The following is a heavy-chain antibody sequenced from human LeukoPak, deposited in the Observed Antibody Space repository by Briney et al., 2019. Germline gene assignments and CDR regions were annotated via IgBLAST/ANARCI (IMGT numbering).Heavy chain of an antibody. CDR3: ARSNWSYRWFDT. J-gene: IGHJ5*02. V-gene: IGHV1-69*05. Sequence: SVKVSCKSSTDTFSNYALNWLRLAPGQGLEWLGGITPFFRSTKYPQKFQDRVTITTDESTSTVYMELTSLTFDDTAMYYCARSNWSYRWFDTWGQGTLLTVSS. D-gene: IGHD1-7*01. CDR2: ITPFFRST. CDR1: TDTFSNYA.